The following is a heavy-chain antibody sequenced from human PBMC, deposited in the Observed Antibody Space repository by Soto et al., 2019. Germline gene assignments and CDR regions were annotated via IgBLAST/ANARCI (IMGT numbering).Heavy chain of an antibody. D-gene: IGHD6-19*01. CDR1: GFTFSSYG. Sequence: SLRLSCAASGFTFSSYGMHWVRQAPGKGLEWVAVIWYDGSNKYYADSVKGRFTISRDNSKNTLYLQMNSLRAEDTAVYYCARESQQWLWYFDYWGQGTLVTVSS. V-gene: IGHV3-33*01. CDR3: ARESQQWLWYFDY. J-gene: IGHJ4*02. CDR2: IWYDGSNK.